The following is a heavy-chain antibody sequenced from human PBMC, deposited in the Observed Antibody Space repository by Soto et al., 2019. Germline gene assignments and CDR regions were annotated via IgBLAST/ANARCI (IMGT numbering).Heavy chain of an antibody. CDR1: GGSISSSNW. D-gene: IGHD6-13*01. J-gene: IGHJ5*02. Sequence: PSETLSLTCAVSGGSISSSNWWSWVRQPPGKGLEWIGEIYHSGSTNYNPSLKSRVTISVDKSKNQFSLKLSSVTAADTAVYYFARHPWRIAAAGRVRWSDPWGEASLVTV. CDR3: ARHPWRIAAAGRVRWSDP. CDR2: IYHSGST. V-gene: IGHV4-4*02.